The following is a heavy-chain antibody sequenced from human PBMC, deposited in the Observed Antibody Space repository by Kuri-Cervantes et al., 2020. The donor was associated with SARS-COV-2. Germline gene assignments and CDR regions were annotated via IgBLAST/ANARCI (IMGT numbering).Heavy chain of an antibody. V-gene: IGHV3-21*01. J-gene: IGHJ4*02. D-gene: IGHD1-26*01. CDR3: ARDQSGSYYFGYFDY. CDR1: GFTFSSYS. CDR2: IGSSSSYI. Sequence: GGSLRLSCAASGFTFSSYSMNWVRQAPGKGLQWVSSIGSSSSYIYYADSVKGRFTISRDNAKNSLYLQMNSLRAEDTAVYYCARDQSGSYYFGYFDYWGQGTLVPSPQ.